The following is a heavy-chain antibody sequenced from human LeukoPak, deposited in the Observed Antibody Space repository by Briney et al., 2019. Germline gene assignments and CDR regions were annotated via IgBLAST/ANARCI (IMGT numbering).Heavy chain of an antibody. CDR2: ISYAGSNK. D-gene: IGHD1-26*01. J-gene: IGHJ4*02. CDR1: GFTFNSYA. Sequence: GGSLRLSCAASGFTFNSYAMHWVRQAPGKGLEWVAVISYAGSNKYYADSVKGRFTISRDNSKNTLFLLMNSLRAEDTAVYSCARDLESIVGATDFWGQGTLVTVSS. V-gene: IGHV3-30-3*01. CDR3: ARDLESIVGATDF.